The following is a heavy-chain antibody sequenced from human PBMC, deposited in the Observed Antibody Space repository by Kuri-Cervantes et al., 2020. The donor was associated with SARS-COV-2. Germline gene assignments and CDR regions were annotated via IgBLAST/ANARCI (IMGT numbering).Heavy chain of an antibody. CDR2: IKQDGSEK. CDR3: ARAVLGVVAYFDY. D-gene: IGHD3-3*01. V-gene: IGHV3-7*04. J-gene: IGHJ4*02. CDR1: GFSCSSYW. Sequence: GGALRLSCAASGFSCSSYWMSWVRQAPGKGLEWVANIKQDGSEKYYVDSVKGRFTISRDNAKNSLYLQMNSLRAEDTAVYYCARAVLGVVAYFDYWGQGTLVTVSS.